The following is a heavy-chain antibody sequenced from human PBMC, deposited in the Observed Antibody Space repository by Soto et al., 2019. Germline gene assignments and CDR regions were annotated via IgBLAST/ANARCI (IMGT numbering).Heavy chain of an antibody. CDR1: GGSISSSSYY. CDR2: IYYSGST. CDR3: ARQGERWLQFMVSY. D-gene: IGHD5-12*01. J-gene: IGHJ4*02. V-gene: IGHV4-39*01. Sequence: QLQLQESGPGLVKPSETLSLTCTVSGGSISSSSYYWGWIRQPPGKGLEWIGSIYYSGSTYYNPSLKSRVTLSVDTSKIQFSLKLSSVTAADTAVYYCARQGERWLQFMVSYWGQGTLVTVSS.